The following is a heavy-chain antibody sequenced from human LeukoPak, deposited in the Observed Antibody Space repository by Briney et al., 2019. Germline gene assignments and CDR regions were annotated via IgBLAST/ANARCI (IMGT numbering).Heavy chain of an antibody. CDR1: GFTFSSYG. CDR2: ISWNNDNI. V-gene: IGHV3-9*01. J-gene: IGHJ4*02. CDR3: AINGGGDSGYGNFDY. D-gene: IGHD5-12*01. Sequence: PGGSLRLSRAASGFTFSSYGMSWVRQAPGKGLEWVSGISWNNDNIAYADSVKGRFTTSRDNAKNSLYLQMNSLRAEDTALYYCAINGGGDSGYGNFDYWGQGTLVTVSS.